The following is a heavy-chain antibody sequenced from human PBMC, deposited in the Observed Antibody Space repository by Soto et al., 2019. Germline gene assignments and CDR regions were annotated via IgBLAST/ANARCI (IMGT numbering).Heavy chain of an antibody. CDR2: IVVGSGNT. CDR3: AAETYYDFWSGSRPYYYYYGMDV. V-gene: IGHV1-58*01. Sequence: SVKVSCKASGFTFTSSAVQWVRQARGQRLEWIGWIVVGSGNTNYAQKFQERVTITRDMSTSTAYMELSSLRSEDTAVYYCAAETYYDFWSGSRPYYYYYGMDVWGQGTTVTVSS. D-gene: IGHD3-3*01. J-gene: IGHJ6*02. CDR1: GFTFTSSA.